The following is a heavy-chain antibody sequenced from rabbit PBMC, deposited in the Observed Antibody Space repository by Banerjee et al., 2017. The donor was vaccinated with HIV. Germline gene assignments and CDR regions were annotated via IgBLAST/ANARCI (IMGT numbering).Heavy chain of an antibody. CDR3: ARRAGYSGYGYGGGMDL. D-gene: IGHD6-1*01. J-gene: IGHJ6*01. CDR1: GFSFSSSYY. Sequence: QSLEESGGDLVKPGASLTLTCTASGFSFSSSYYMCWVRQAPGKGLEWIACIYADSSGSTYYASWAKGRFTISKTSSTTVTLQMTSLTAADTATYFCARRAGYSGYGYGGGMDLWGQGTLVTVS. CDR2: IYADSSGST. V-gene: IGHV1S40*01.